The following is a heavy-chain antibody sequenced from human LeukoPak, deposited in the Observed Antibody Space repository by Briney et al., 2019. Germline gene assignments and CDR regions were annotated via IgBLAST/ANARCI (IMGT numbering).Heavy chain of an antibody. D-gene: IGHD2-2*01. Sequence: GGSLRLSCAASGFTASSNYMSWVRQAPGKGLEWVANIRPDGSQKYYVDSARGRFTISRDNAKSSLYLQMSSLRPEDTATYYCARDFQPRYCSSSSCSPAWGQGTTVTVSS. CDR2: IRPDGSQK. V-gene: IGHV3-7*03. CDR3: ARDFQPRYCSSSSCSPA. J-gene: IGHJ6*02. CDR1: GFTASSNY.